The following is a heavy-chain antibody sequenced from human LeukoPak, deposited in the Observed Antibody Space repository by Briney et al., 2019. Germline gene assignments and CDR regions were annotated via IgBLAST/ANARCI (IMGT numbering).Heavy chain of an antibody. CDR1: GFTFSSYS. CDR3: AREPPYYDFWSGWSDYGMDA. V-gene: IGHV3-21*01. Sequence: PGGSLRLSCAASGFTFSSYSMNWVRQAPGKGLEWVSSISSSSSYIYYADSVKGRFTISRDNAKNSLYLQMNSLRAEDTAVYYCAREPPYYDFWSGWSDYGMDAWGQGTTVTVSS. CDR2: ISSSSSYI. J-gene: IGHJ6*02. D-gene: IGHD3-3*01.